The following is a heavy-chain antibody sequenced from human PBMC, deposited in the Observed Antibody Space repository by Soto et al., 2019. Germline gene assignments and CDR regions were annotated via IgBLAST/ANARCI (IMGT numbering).Heavy chain of an antibody. V-gene: IGHV1-46*01. Sequence: ASVKVSCKASGYTFTSYYMHWVRQAPGQGLEWMGIINPSGGSTSYAQKFQGRVTMTRDTSTSTVYMELSSLRAEDTAVYYCAKAPTTSGWYVPVPHRKAQYYGMDVWGQGTTVTVSS. CDR1: GYTFTSYY. CDR3: AKAPTTSGWYVPVPHRKAQYYGMDV. D-gene: IGHD6-19*01. J-gene: IGHJ6*02. CDR2: INPSGGST.